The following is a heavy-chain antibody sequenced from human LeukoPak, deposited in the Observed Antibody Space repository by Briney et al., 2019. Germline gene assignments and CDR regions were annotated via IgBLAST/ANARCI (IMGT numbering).Heavy chain of an antibody. CDR2: ISSSGSTI. CDR1: GFTFSSYE. J-gene: IGHJ4*02. Sequence: AGGSLRLSCAASGFTFSSYEMNWVRQAPGKGLEWVSYISSSGSTIYYADSVKGRFTISRDNAKNSLYLQMNSLRAEDTAVYYCARDYSRTRRNYFDYWGQGTLVTVSS. D-gene: IGHD2-21*01. CDR3: ARDYSRTRRNYFDY. V-gene: IGHV3-48*03.